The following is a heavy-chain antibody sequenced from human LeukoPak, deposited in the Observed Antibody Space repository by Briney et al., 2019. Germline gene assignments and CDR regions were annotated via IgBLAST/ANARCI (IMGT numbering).Heavy chain of an antibody. CDR1: GGTFSSYA. D-gene: IGHD6-13*01. Sequence: GASVKVSCKASGGTFSSYAISWVRQAPGQGLEWMGGIIPIFGTANYAQKFQGRVTITADESTSTAYMELSSLRSEDTAVYYCARVSGVGSWYNYYYYYGMDVWGQGTTVTVSS. V-gene: IGHV1-69*13. J-gene: IGHJ6*02. CDR2: IIPIFGTA. CDR3: ARVSGVGSWYNYYYYYGMDV.